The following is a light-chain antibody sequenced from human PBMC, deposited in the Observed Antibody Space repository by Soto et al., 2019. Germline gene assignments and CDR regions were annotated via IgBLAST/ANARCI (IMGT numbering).Light chain of an antibody. CDR1: SSDVGGYNY. V-gene: IGLV2-11*01. Sequence: QSALTQPRSVSGSPGQSVTISCTGTSSDVGGYNYVSWYQQHPGKVPKLMIYDVTKRPSGVPDRFSGSKSGNTASLTISGLQAEDEADDYCCSYAGSYTFVFGTGTKLTVL. CDR3: CSYAGSYTFV. J-gene: IGLJ1*01. CDR2: DVT.